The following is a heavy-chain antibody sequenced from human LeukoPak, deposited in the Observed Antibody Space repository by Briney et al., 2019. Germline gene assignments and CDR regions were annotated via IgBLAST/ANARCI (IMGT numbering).Heavy chain of an antibody. J-gene: IGHJ3*02. CDR2: ISSSRSYK. CDR3: ARDSRYFDWSFDI. Sequence: GGSLRLSCAASGFTFSSYSMNWVRQAPGKGLEWVSSISSSRSYKYDADSVKGRFTISRDYAKHSLYLQMNRISTEDTAEYYWARDSRYFDWSFDIWGEGTMFTVSS. D-gene: IGHD3-9*01. CDR1: GFTFSSYS. V-gene: IGHV3-21*04.